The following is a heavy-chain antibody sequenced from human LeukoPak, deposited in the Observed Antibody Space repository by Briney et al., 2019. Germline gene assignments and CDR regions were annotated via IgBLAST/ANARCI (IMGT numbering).Heavy chain of an antibody. J-gene: IGHJ4*02. Sequence: ASVKVSCKASGYTFTSYGISWVRQAPGQGLEWMGWISAYNGNTNYAQKLQGRVTMTTDTSTSTAYMELRSLRSDDTAVYYCARAIFGIAAAGRAYYFDYWGQGTLVTVSS. CDR3: ARAIFGIAAAGRAYYFDY. CDR1: GYTFTSYG. D-gene: IGHD6-13*01. V-gene: IGHV1-18*01. CDR2: ISAYNGNT.